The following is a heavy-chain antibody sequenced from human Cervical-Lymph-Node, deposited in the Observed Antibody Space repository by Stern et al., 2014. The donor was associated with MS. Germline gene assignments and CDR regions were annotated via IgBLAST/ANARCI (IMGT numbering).Heavy chain of an antibody. CDR3: ARGGGSYLTWFDP. CDR1: GYSFTGYY. J-gene: IGHJ5*02. CDR2: INPNNGDT. Sequence: VQLVESGAEVKKPGASVKGSCKASGYSFTGYYIHRVRQALGHGLEWMGLINPNNGDTDYAQTFQGRVTMTRDTSITTVYMELSSLTSDDTAVYFCARGGGSYLTWFDPWGQGTLVTVSS. D-gene: IGHD1-26*01. V-gene: IGHV1-2*02.